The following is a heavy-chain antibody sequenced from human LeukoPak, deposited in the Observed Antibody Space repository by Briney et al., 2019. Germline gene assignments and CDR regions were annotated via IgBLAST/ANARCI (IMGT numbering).Heavy chain of an antibody. D-gene: IGHD6-13*01. V-gene: IGHV3-74*01. CDR3: AGTSSSWNAPGY. J-gene: IGHJ4*02. Sequence: PGVSLRLSCAASGFTFSSYWMHWVRQAPGKGPVWVSRINSDGSSTSYADSVKGRFTISRDNARNTLYLQMNSLRAEDTAVYYCAGTSSSWNAPGYWGQGTLVTVSS. CDR2: INSDGSST. CDR1: GFTFSSYW.